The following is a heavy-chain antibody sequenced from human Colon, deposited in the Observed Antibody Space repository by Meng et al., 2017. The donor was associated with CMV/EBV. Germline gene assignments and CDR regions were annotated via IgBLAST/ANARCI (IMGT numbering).Heavy chain of an antibody. CDR3: ARDSNLSGLAY. D-gene: IGHD3-10*01. Sequence: QGTWLEEGPGLVQHSETLSLTCTVFGGTTTSYCWTCIRQPAGKGLEWIGRVYISGNTNYNPSCKSRVTMSIDTSKNQLSLNIRSVTAADTAVYYWARDSNLSGLAYWGQGTLVTVSS. CDR2: VYISGNT. V-gene: IGHV4-4*07. CDR1: GGTTTSYC. J-gene: IGHJ4*02.